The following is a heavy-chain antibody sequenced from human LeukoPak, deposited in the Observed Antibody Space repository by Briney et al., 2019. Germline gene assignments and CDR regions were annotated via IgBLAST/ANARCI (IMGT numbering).Heavy chain of an antibody. CDR3: AELGITMIGGV. CDR1: GFTFSNYN. CDR2: IRSSTTYV. V-gene: IGHV3-21*01. Sequence: GSLRLSCAASGFTFSNYNMNWVRQAPGKGLEWVSSIRSSTTYVYYADSVKGRFTISRDNAKNSLYLQMNSLRAEDTAVYYCAELGITMIGGVWGKGTTVTISS. J-gene: IGHJ6*04. D-gene: IGHD3-10*02.